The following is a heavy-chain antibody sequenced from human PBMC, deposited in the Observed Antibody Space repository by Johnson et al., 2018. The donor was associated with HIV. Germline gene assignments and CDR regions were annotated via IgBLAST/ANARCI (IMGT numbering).Heavy chain of an antibody. Sequence: VQLVESGGSVVRPGGSLRLSCAASGFTFDDYGMSWVRQAPGKGLEWVSGINWNGGNIGYADSVKGRFTISRDNAKNSLYLQMNSLRVEDTAVYYCARDRDNFWSGYPDAFDIWGQGTMVTVFS. CDR2: INWNGGNI. D-gene: IGHD3-3*01. CDR1: GFTFDDYG. CDR3: ARDRDNFWSGYPDAFDI. V-gene: IGHV3-20*04. J-gene: IGHJ3*02.